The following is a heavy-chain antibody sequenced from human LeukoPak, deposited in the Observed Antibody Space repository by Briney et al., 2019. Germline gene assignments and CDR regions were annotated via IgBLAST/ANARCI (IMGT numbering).Heavy chain of an antibody. J-gene: IGHJ4*02. CDR3: AKDLGEVGATNPLYYFDY. V-gene: IGHV3-23*01. D-gene: IGHD1-26*01. Sequence: GGSLRLSCAASGFTFSSYAMSWVRQAPGKGLEWVSAISGSGGSTYYADSVKGRFTISRDNSKNTLYLQMNSLRAEDTAVYYCAKDLGEVGATNPLYYFDYWGQGTLVTVSS. CDR2: ISGSGGST. CDR1: GFTFSSYA.